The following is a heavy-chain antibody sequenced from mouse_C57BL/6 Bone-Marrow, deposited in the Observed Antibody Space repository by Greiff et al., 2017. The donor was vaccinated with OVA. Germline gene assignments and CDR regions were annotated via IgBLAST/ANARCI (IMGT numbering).Heavy chain of an antibody. CDR2: ISYDGSN. Sequence: EVQVVESGPGLVKPSQSLSLTCSVTGYSITSGYYWNWIRQFPGNKLEWMGYISYDGSNNYNPSLKNRISITRDTSKNQFFLKLNSVTTEDTATYYCAREKWRGYYAMDFWGQGTSVTVSS. CDR1: GYSITSGYY. CDR3: AREKWRGYYAMDF. J-gene: IGHJ4*01. V-gene: IGHV3-6*01.